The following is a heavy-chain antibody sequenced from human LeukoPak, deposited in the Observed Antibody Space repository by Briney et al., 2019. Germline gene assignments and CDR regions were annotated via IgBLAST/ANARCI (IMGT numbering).Heavy chain of an antibody. J-gene: IGHJ4*02. Sequence: PSETLSLTCTVSGGPISSSSFFWGWIRQPPGKGLEWIGSIYYSGSTYYNPSLKSRVTISVDKSKNQFSLKLSSVTAADTAVYYCARENYYDSSGYYYIDYWGQGTLVTVSS. CDR3: ARENYYDSSGYYYIDY. D-gene: IGHD3-22*01. V-gene: IGHV4-39*07. CDR1: GGPISSSSFF. CDR2: IYYSGST.